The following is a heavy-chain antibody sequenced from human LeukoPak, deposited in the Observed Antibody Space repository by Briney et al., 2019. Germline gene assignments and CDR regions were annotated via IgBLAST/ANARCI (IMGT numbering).Heavy chain of an antibody. Sequence: GGSLRLSCVAPGFTFSSYGMHWVRQAPGKGLEWVAIIWYDGINKYCADSVKGRFTISRDNSKNTLYLQMNSLRAEDTAVYYCARDYYDSSGQLHAGAHAFDIWGQGTMVTVSS. CDR2: IWYDGINK. D-gene: IGHD3-22*01. J-gene: IGHJ3*02. CDR3: ARDYYDSSGQLHAGAHAFDI. CDR1: GFTFSSYG. V-gene: IGHV3-33*08.